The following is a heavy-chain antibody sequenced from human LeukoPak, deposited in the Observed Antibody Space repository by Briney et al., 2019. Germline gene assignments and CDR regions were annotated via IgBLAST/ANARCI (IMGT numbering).Heavy chain of an antibody. V-gene: IGHV1-2*04. D-gene: IGHD2-2*01. CDR3: ATLGDCSSTSCYSINKINWFDP. CDR2: INPNSGGT. CDR1: GYTFTGYY. J-gene: IGHJ5*02. Sequence: ASVKVSCKASGYTFTGYYMHWVRQAPGQGLEWMGWINPNSGGTNYAQKFQGWVTMTRDTSISTAYMELSSLRSEDTAVYYCATLGDCSSTSCYSINKINWFDPWGQGTLVTVSS.